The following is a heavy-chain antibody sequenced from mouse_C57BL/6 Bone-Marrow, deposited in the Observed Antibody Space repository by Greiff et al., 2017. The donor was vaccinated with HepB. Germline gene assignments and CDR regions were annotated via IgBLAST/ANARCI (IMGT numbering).Heavy chain of an antibody. Sequence: VQLQPSGPELVKPGASVKISCKASGYTFTDYYMNWVKQSHGKSLEWIGDINPNNGGTSYNQKFKGKATLTVDKSSSTAYMELRSLTSEDSAVYYCARGGVDYWGQGTTLTVSS. V-gene: IGHV1-26*01. CDR2: INPNNGGT. CDR1: GYTFTDYY. J-gene: IGHJ2*01. CDR3: ARGGVDY.